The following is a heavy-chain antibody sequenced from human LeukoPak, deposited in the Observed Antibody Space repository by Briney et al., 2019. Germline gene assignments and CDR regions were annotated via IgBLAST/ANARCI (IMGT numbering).Heavy chain of an antibody. CDR2: INHSGST. CDR3: ARGYYYYYYMDV. J-gene: IGHJ6*03. CDR1: GGSFSGYY. V-gene: IGHV4-34*01. Sequence: SETLSLTCAVYGGSFSGYYWTWIRQPPGKGLEWIGEINHSGSTNYNPSLKSRVTISVDTSKNQFSLKLSSVTAADTAVYYCARGYYYYYYMDVWGKGTTVTVSS.